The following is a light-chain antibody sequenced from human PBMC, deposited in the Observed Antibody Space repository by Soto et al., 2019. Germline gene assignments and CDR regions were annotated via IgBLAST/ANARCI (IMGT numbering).Light chain of an antibody. CDR3: QQTYRART. J-gene: IGKJ1*01. V-gene: IGKV1-39*01. CDR2: AAS. Sequence: DIQMTQSPSSLSASVGDRVTITCRASQMTNDYLNWYQQQPGKAPKLLIYAASSLQSGVPSRFSGSGSGTDFTLTINNLQPEDFATYYCQQTYRARTFGQGTKVEIK. CDR1: QMTNDY.